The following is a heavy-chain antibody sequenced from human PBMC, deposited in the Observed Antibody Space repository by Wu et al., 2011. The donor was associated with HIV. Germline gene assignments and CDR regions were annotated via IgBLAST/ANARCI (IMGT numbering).Heavy chain of an antibody. CDR2: IIPVFGSA. CDR3: ARVPDGYNYYYFDY. V-gene: IGHV1-69*15. D-gene: IGHD5-24*01. Sequence: QVQLVQSGAEVKKPGSSVKVSCKASGGTFSSYAISWVRQAPGQGLEWMGRIIPVFGSANSAQKFQGRVTITADESTSTAHMELSSLRSEDTAVYYCARVPDGYNYYYFDYWGQGTLVTVSS. CDR1: GGTFSSYA. J-gene: IGHJ4*02.